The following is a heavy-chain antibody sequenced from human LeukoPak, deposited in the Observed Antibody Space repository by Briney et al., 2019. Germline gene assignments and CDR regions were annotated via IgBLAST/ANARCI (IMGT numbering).Heavy chain of an antibody. CDR1: GGSFSGYY. D-gene: IGHD1-26*01. J-gene: IGHJ6*02. Sequence: SETLSLTCAVYGGSFSGYYWSWIRQPPGKGLEWIGEINHSGSTNYNPSLKSRVTISVDTSKNQFSLKLSSVTAADTAVYYCARAGRYYGDYYYYGMDVWGQGTTVTVSS. V-gene: IGHV4-34*01. CDR2: INHSGST. CDR3: ARAGRYYGDYYYYGMDV.